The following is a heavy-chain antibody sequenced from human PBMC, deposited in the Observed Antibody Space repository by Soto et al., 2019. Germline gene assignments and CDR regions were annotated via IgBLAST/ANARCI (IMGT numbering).Heavy chain of an antibody. CDR2: SSATGAGT. CDR3: AKDRRAGGNYGFYSDF. Sequence: HPGGSLRLSCAASGFTFSSYGMTWVRQAPGKGLEWVSFSSATGAGTYYADSVKGRFTISRDNSKNTLYLQMTSLRADDTAVYYWAKDRRAGGNYGFYSDFWGQGA. V-gene: IGHV3-23*01. J-gene: IGHJ4*02. D-gene: IGHD1-7*01. CDR1: GFTFSSYG.